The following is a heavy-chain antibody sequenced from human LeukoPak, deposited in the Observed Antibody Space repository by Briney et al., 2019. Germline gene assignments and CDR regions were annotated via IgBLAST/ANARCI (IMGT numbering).Heavy chain of an antibody. CDR3: ARDCGGDDDF. CDR1: GFTFSSYW. V-gene: IGHV3-7*01. D-gene: IGHD2-21*01. Sequence: GGSLRLSCAASGFTFSSYWMTWVRQAPGKGLEWVANINQNGSMKYYVDSVKGRFTTSRDNAKDSLYLLMNSLRAEDTAVYYCARDCGGDDDFWGQGALVTVSS. CDR2: INQNGSMK. J-gene: IGHJ4*02.